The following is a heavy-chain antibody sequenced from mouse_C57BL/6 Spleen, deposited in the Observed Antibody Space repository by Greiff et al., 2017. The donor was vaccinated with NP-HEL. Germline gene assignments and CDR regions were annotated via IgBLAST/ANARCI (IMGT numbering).Heavy chain of an antibody. D-gene: IGHD1-1*01. CDR2: IHPNSGST. J-gene: IGHJ1*03. Sequence: VQLQQPGAELVKPGASVKLSCKASGYTFTSYWMHWVKQRPGQGLEWIGMIHPNSGSTNYNEKFKSKVTLTVDKSSSTAYMQLSSLTSEDSAVYYCARKVLNYYGSTFWYFDVWGTGTTVTVSS. CDR3: ARKVLNYYGSTFWYFDV. V-gene: IGHV1-64*01. CDR1: GYTFTSYW.